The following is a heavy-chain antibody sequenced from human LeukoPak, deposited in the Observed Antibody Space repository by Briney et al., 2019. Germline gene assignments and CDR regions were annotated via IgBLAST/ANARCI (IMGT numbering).Heavy chain of an antibody. D-gene: IGHD4-23*01. CDR3: ARAHLHYGGSIHVLDY. CDR1: GYTFTSYY. V-gene: IGHV1-46*01. Sequence: ASVKASCKASGYTFTSYYMHWVRQAPGQGLEWMGIIHPSGGSTSYAQKFQGRVTMTRDTSTSTVYMELSSLRSEDTAVYYCARAHLHYGGSIHVLDYWGQGTLVTVSS. J-gene: IGHJ4*02. CDR2: IHPSGGST.